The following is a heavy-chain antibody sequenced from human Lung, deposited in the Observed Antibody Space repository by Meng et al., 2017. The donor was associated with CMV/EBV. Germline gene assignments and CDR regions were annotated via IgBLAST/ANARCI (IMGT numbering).Heavy chain of an antibody. J-gene: IGHJ5*01. CDR1: GGSFSGSY. Sequence: SETXSLXCAVYGGSFSGSYWHWIRQPPGMGLEWIGEIDGTGRTKYSPSLNSRVTILLDTSKKQFSLELSSVTAADTAVYYCARLTGTVYVHWFDSWGQGTXVTVDS. D-gene: IGHD1-7*01. V-gene: IGHV4-34*01. CDR2: IDGTGRT. CDR3: ARLTGTVYVHWFDS.